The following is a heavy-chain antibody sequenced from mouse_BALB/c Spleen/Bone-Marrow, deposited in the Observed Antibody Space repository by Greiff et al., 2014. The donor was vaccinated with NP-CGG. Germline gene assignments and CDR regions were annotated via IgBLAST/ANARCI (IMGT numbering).Heavy chain of an antibody. CDR3: ARHYYGNPYYYAMDY. CDR2: ISSGGGST. J-gene: IGHJ4*01. V-gene: IGHV5-12-1*01. CDR1: GFAFSSYD. Sequence: EVKLMESGGGLVKPGGSLKLSCAASGFAFSSYDMSWVRQTPEKRLEWVAYISSGGGSTYYPDTVKGRFTISRDNAKNTLYLQMSSLKSEDTAMHYCARHYYGNPYYYAMDYWGQGTSVTVSS. D-gene: IGHD2-1*01.